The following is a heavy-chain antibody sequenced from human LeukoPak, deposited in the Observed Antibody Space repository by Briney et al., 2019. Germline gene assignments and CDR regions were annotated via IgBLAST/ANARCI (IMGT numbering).Heavy chain of an antibody. CDR3: ARVAMRGSGSYAYFDY. V-gene: IGHV3-72*01. D-gene: IGHD3-10*01. J-gene: IGHJ4*02. Sequence: GGSLRLSCAASGFTFSDHYMDWVRQAPGKGLEWVGRTRNKANSYTTEYAASVEGRFTISRDDSTNSLYLQMNSQKTEDTAVYYCARVAMRGSGSYAYFDYSGQGTLVTVSS. CDR1: GFTFSDHY. CDR2: TRNKANSYTT.